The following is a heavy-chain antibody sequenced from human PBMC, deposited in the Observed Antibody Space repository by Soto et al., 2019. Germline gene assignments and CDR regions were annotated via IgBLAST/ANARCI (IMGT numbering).Heavy chain of an antibody. V-gene: IGHV4-59*01. J-gene: IGHJ5*02. D-gene: IGHD2-21*02. CDR3: AREQVTYMGGWFDP. CDR2: IYYSGST. CDR1: GGSISSYY. Sequence: QVQLQESGPGLVKPSETLSLTCTVSGGSISSYYWSWIRQPPGKGLEWIGYIYYSGSTNYNPSLKSRVTISVDTSKNQFSLKLRSVTAADTAVYYCAREQVTYMGGWFDPWGQGTLVTVSS.